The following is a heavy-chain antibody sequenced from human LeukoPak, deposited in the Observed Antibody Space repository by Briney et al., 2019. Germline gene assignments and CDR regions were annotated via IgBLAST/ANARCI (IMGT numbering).Heavy chain of an antibody. V-gene: IGHV4-31*03. CDR2: IYYSGST. CDR1: GGSISSGGYY. D-gene: IGHD2-15*01. Sequence: PSETLSLTCTVSGGSISSGGYYWSWIRQHPGKGLEWIGYIYYSGSTYYNPSLKSRVTISIDTSKNQFSLNLSSVTAADTAVYYCARQGLDYYYGMDVWGQGTTVTVSS. J-gene: IGHJ6*02. CDR3: ARQGLDYYYGMDV.